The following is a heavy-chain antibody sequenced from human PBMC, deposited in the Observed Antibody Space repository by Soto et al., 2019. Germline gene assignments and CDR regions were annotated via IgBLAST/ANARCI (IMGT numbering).Heavy chain of an antibody. CDR3: AKDRVDVYGSGNGPFDY. V-gene: IGHV3-23*01. J-gene: IGHJ4*02. Sequence: EVQLLESGGGLVQPGGSLRLSCAASGFTFSSYAMSWVRQAPGKGLEWVSAISGSGGSTYYADSVKGRFTISRDNSKNPLYLQMNSLRAEDTAVYYCAKDRVDVYGSGNGPFDYWGQGTLVTVSS. CDR1: GFTFSSYA. D-gene: IGHD3-10*01. CDR2: ISGSGGST.